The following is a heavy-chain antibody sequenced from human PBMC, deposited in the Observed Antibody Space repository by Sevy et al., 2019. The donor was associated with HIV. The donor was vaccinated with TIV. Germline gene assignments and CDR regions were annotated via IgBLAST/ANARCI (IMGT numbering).Heavy chain of an antibody. CDR3: AKGAGYSSGGGGY. CDR2: ISGSGGST. CDR1: VLTFSSYA. J-gene: IGHJ4*02. D-gene: IGHD6-19*01. Sequence: GGSLRLSCAASVLTFSSYAMSWVRQAPGKGLEWVSAISGSGGSTYYADSVKGRFTISRDNSKNTLYLQMNSLRAEDTAVYYCAKGAGYSSGGGGYWGQGTLVTVSS. V-gene: IGHV3-23*01.